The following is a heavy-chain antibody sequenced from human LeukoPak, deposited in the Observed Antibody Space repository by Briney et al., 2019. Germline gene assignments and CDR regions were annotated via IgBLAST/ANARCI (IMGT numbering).Heavy chain of an antibody. D-gene: IGHD3-22*01. V-gene: IGHV3-21*01. J-gene: IGHJ4*02. CDR1: GFTFSSYS. Sequence: KAGGSLRLSCAASGFTFSSYSMTWVRQAPGKGLEWVSSISSSSSYICHADSVKGRFTISRDNAKNSLYLQMNSLRAEDTAVYYCAREDYDSSGYTPDYWGQGTLVTVSS. CDR2: ISSSSSYI. CDR3: AREDYDSSGYTPDY.